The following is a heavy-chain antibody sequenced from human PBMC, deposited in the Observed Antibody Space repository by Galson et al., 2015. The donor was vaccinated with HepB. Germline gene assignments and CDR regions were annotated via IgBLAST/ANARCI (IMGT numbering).Heavy chain of an antibody. D-gene: IGHD1-26*01. Sequence: SVKVSCKASGYTFTSYGISWVRQAPGQGLEWMGWISAYNGNTNYAQKLQGRVTMTTDTSTSTTYMELRSLRSDDTAVYYCAREVGATAYYYYGMDVWGQGTTVTVSS. V-gene: IGHV1-18*01. CDR1: GYTFTSYG. CDR3: AREVGATAYYYYGMDV. CDR2: ISAYNGNT. J-gene: IGHJ6*02.